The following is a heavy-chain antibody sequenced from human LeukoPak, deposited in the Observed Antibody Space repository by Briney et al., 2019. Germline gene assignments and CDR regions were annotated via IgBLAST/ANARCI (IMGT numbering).Heavy chain of an antibody. CDR1: GFTFSTHG. CDR2: IGGSGIGHST. J-gene: IGHJ2*01. V-gene: IGHV3-23*01. CDR3: AKDRASSWWYFDL. D-gene: IGHD1-26*01. Sequence: GGSLRLSCVGSGFTFSTHGMNWVRQAPGKGLEWVSGIGGSGIGHSTHYADSVKGRFTISRDNSKNTLSLQMNSLRAEDTAVYYRAKDRASSWWYFDLWGRGTLVTASS.